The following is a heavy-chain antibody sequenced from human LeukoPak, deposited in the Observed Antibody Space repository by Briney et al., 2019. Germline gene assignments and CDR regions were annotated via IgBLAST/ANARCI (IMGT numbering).Heavy chain of an antibody. D-gene: IGHD2-8*01. CDR1: GFTLSHYW. V-gene: IGHV3-7*01. J-gene: IGHJ3*01. CDR3: ARDHNVADV. Sequence: PGGSLRLSCVASGFTLSHYWMTWYRQAPGKGLEWVANLNQDGSIQAYGDSVGGRFTISRDNAKNSVYIQMNSLRVEDTAMYFCARDHNVADVWGRGTKVTVSS. CDR2: LNQDGSIQ.